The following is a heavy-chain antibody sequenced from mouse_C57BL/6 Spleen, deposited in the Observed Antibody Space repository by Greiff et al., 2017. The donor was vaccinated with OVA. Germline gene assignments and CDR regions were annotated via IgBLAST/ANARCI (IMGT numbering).Heavy chain of an antibody. CDR1: GYTFTSYW. D-gene: IGHD2-2*01. Sequence: VQLQQPGAELVMPGASVKLSCKASGYTFTSYWMHWVKQRPGQGLEWIGEIYPCDSYTNYNQKFKGKSTLTVDKSSSTAYMQLSILTSEDSAVYYCARGLSTMVAYFDYWGQGTTLTVSS. V-gene: IGHV1-69*01. J-gene: IGHJ2*01. CDR3: ARGLSTMVAYFDY. CDR2: IYPCDSYT.